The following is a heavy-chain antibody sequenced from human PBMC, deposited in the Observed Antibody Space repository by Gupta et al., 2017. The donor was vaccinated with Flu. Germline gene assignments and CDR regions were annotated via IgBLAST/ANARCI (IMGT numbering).Heavy chain of an antibody. J-gene: IGHJ4*02. D-gene: IGHD2-2*01. CDR3: ATGAQPVGD. CDR1: GGSISSHY. CDR2: TYNSGST. V-gene: IGHV4-59*11. Sequence: QVQLQESGPGLVKPSATLSLTCTVSGGSISSHYWSWIRQPPGRGLEWIGYTYNSGSTNYNPSLKSRVTISVDTSKTQFSLKLNAVTAADTAVYYCATGAQPVGDGGQGTLVTVSS.